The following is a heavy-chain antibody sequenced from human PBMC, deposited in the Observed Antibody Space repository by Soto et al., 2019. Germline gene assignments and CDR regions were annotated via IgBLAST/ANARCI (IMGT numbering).Heavy chain of an antibody. Sequence: SVKVSCKASGGTFSSYAISWVRQAPGQGLEWMGGIIPIFGTANYAQKFQGRVTITADESTSTAYMELSSLRAEDTAVYYCAKGPWQPPHCFDPWGLGTLVTVSS. CDR3: AKGPWQPPHCFDP. J-gene: IGHJ5*02. V-gene: IGHV1-69*13. CDR1: GGTFSSYA. D-gene: IGHD6-13*01. CDR2: IIPIFGTA.